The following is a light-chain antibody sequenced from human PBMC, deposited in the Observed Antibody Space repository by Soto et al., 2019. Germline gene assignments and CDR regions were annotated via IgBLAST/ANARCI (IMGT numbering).Light chain of an antibody. CDR2: MGS. V-gene: IGKV2-28*01. CDR3: MESLQAPFT. Sequence: DIVMTQSPLSLPVTPGEPASMSCRSSQSLVHTNGYSYVDWYLQKPGQSPQLLIYMGSNRASGVPGRFSGSGSGTDFTLKISRVEAEDVGIYYCMESLQAPFTFGPGTKVALK. J-gene: IGKJ3*01. CDR1: QSLVHTNGYSY.